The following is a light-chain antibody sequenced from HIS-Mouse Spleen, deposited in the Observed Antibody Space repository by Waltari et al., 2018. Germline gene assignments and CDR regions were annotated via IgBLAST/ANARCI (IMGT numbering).Light chain of an antibody. CDR1: SIVVWCYKL. J-gene: IGLJ3*02. V-gene: IGLV2-23*01. Sequence: QSALTQPAPASGSPGPALTLSCTGTSIVVWCYKLVSRYQPHPGKAPKLIIYEGSKRPSGVSNRFSGSKSGNTASLTISGLQAEDEADYYCCSYAGSSTWVFGGGTKLTVL. CDR3: CSYAGSSTWV. CDR2: EGS.